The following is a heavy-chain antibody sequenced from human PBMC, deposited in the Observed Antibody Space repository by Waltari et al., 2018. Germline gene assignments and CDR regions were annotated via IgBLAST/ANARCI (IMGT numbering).Heavy chain of an antibody. V-gene: IGHV1-8*01. J-gene: IGHJ6*02. D-gene: IGHD5-12*01. CDR2: MNPNSGNT. Sequence: QVQLVQSGAEVKKPGASVQVSCKASGYTFTSYDLNWVRQATGQGLEWMGWMNPNSGNTGYAQKFQGRVTMTRNTSISTAYMELSSLRSEDTAVYYCARGTQWLRLPTVYYYYGMDVWGQGTTVTVSS. CDR1: GYTFTSYD. CDR3: ARGTQWLRLPTVYYYYGMDV.